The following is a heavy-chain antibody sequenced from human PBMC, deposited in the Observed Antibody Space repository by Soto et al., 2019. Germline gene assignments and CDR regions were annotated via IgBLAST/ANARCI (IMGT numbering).Heavy chain of an antibody. D-gene: IGHD2-2*01. V-gene: IGHV3-30*18. Sequence: QVQLVESGGNVVQPGKSLRLTCAASGFSFSSFALHWVRQAPGKGLEWVGVISYNGSKKYYADSVRGRSNISRDNSEKKLYLQMSSLRREDTAVYYCAKVKSSSSVGWFDSWGRGTAVIVSS. CDR2: ISYNGSKK. CDR1: GFSFSSFA. CDR3: AKVKSSSSVGWFDS. J-gene: IGHJ5*01.